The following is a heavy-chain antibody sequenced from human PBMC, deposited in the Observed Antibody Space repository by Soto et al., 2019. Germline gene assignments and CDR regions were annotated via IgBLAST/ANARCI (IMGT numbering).Heavy chain of an antibody. V-gene: IGHV1-18*01. Sequence: ASVKVSWKASGYSFTIYGISWVRQAPGQGLEWMGWISAYNGNTNYAQKLQGRVTMTTDTSTSTAYMELRSLRSDDTAVYYCARGATSSGWDAFDIWGQGTMVTVSS. CDR2: ISAYNGNT. J-gene: IGHJ3*02. D-gene: IGHD5-12*01. CDR3: ARGATSSGWDAFDI. CDR1: GYSFTIYG.